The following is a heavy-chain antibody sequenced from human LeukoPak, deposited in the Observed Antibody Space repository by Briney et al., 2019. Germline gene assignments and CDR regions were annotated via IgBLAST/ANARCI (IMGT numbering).Heavy chain of an antibody. V-gene: IGHV1-69*01. Sequence: ASVKVSCKASGGSFTFTSHAISWMRQAPGQGLEWMGGLIPIYGSANYAQKFQGRVTITSDESTRTVYMELSSLRPEDSAVHYCAGFFYDNSGDAFDIWGQGTMVTVSS. J-gene: IGHJ3*02. D-gene: IGHD3-22*01. CDR2: LIPIYGSA. CDR3: AGFFYDNSGDAFDI. CDR1: GGSFTFTSHA.